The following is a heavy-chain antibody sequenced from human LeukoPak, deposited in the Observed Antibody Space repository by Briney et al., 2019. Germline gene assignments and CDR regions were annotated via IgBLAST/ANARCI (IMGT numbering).Heavy chain of an antibody. V-gene: IGHV3-7*01. CDR3: ATDPAGIGSESY. CDR2: IKKDGSQK. D-gene: IGHD1-14*01. CDR1: GFTFSNYW. Sequence: GGSLRLSCAVSGFTFSNYWMTWVRQAPGKGLEWVANIKKDGSQKYYVDSVKGRFTISRDNAKNSQFLQMNSLRVEDTAMYYCATDPAGIGSESYWGQGTQVTVSS. J-gene: IGHJ4*02.